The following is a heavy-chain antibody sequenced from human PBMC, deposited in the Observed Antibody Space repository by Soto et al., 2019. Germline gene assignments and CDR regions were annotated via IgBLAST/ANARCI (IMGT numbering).Heavy chain of an antibody. CDR1: GFSLSTSGMR. J-gene: IGHJ4*02. CDR3: ARLPPTIYSSGWYYFDY. D-gene: IGHD6-19*01. CDR2: IDWDDDK. V-gene: IGHV2-70*04. Sequence: AATLVNPTQTLTLTCTFSGFSLSTSGMRVSWIRQPPGKALEWLARIDWDDDKFYSTSLKTRLTISKDTSKNKVVLTMTNMDPVDKATYYCARLPPTIYSSGWYYFDYWGQGTLVT.